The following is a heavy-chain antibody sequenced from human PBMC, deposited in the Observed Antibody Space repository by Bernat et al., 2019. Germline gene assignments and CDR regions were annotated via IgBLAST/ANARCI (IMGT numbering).Heavy chain of an antibody. CDR2: ISGSGGST. CDR3: AESALGATVDQ. J-gene: IGHJ4*02. D-gene: IGHD4-23*01. V-gene: IGHV3-23*01. CDR1: GFTFSSYA. Sequence: EVQLLESGGGLVQPGGSLRLSCAASGFTFSSYAMSWVRQAPGKGLEWVSAISGSGGSTYYADSVKGRFTNSRDNSKNTVYLQMNSLRAEDTAVYYWAESALGATVDQWGQGTLVTVSS.